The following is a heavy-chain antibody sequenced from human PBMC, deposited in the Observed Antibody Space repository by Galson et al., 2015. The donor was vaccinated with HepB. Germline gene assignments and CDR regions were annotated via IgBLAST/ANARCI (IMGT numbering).Heavy chain of an antibody. Sequence: WIRQSPSRGLEWLGRTYFRSRWRHDYTPSMKSRVTIDPDTAKNQFSLQLNSVTPEDTAMYYCTNERNYYASFDIWGLGTMVTVSS. CDR3: TNERNYYASFDI. CDR2: TYFRSRWRH. J-gene: IGHJ3*02. V-gene: IGHV6-1*01. D-gene: IGHD3-10*01.